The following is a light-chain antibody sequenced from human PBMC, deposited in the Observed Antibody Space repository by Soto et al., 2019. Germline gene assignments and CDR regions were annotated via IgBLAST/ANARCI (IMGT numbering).Light chain of an antibody. J-gene: IGKJ2*01. CDR3: LQHNNYPYT. CDR2: DTS. V-gene: IGKV1-17*03. CDR1: QDISRF. Sequence: DVQMTQSPSAMSASVGDRVTITCRASQDISRFVAWFQQKPGKAPERLIYDTSSLQPGVPSRFSGSGSGTEFTLAISGLQPEDFATYYCLQHNNYPYTVGQGTKLEIK.